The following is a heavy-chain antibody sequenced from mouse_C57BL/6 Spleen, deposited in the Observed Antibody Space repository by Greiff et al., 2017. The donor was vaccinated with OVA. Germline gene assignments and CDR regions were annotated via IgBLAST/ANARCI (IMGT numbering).Heavy chain of an antibody. J-gene: IGHJ2*01. V-gene: IGHV1-78*01. D-gene: IGHD1-1*02. CDR2: IYPRDGST. CDR1: GYTFTDHT. Sequence: QVQLQQSDAELVKPGASVKISCKVSGYTFTDHTIHWMKQRPEQGLEWIGYIYPRDGSTKYNAKFKGKATLTADKSSSTAYMQLNSLTSEDYAVNFCARGGGKEAFDYWGQGTTLTVSS. CDR3: ARGGGKEAFDY.